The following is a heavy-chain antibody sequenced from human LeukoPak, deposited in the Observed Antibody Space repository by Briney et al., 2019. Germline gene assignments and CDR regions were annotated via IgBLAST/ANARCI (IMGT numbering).Heavy chain of an antibody. D-gene: IGHD2-21*02. CDR2: MYNSESS. CDR3: ARVAAYCGGDCSNDAFDI. J-gene: IGHJ3*02. V-gene: IGHV4-31*03. Sequence: SQTLSLTCTVSGGSISSGGYYWSWIRQLPGQGLEWIGYMYNSESSYYNPSLKRRVTISVDTSKNQFSLNLSSVTAADTAVYYCARVAAYCGGDCSNDAFDIWGQGTMVTVS. CDR1: GGSISSGGYY.